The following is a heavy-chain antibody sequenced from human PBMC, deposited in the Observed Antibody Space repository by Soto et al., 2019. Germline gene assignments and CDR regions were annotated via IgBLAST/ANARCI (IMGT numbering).Heavy chain of an antibody. CDR2: ISSSSSYI. Sequence: GGSLRLSCAASGFTFSSYSMNWVRQAPGKGLEWVSSISSSSSYIYYADSVKGRFTISRDNAKNSLYLQMNSLRAEDTAVYYCARGHTYYDFWSDQPPNWFDPWGQGTLVTVSS. D-gene: IGHD3-3*01. J-gene: IGHJ5*02. V-gene: IGHV3-21*01. CDR3: ARGHTYYDFWSDQPPNWFDP. CDR1: GFTFSSYS.